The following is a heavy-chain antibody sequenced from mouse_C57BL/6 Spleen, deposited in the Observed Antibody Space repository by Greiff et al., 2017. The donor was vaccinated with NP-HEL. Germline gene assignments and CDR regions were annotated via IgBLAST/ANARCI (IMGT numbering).Heavy chain of an antibody. CDR3: ARGYSNPAWFAD. D-gene: IGHD2-5*01. J-gene: IGHJ3*01. Sequence: QVQLQQPGAELVIPGASVKLSCKASGYTFTSYWMHWVKQRPGQGLEWIGEIDPSDSYTNYNQKFKGKSTLTVDKSSSTAYMQLSSLTSEDSAVYYGARGYSNPAWFADWGQGTLVTVSA. CDR2: IDPSDSYT. V-gene: IGHV1-69*01. CDR1: GYTFTSYW.